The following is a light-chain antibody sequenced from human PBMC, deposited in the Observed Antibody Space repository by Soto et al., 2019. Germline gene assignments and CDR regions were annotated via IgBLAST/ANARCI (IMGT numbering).Light chain of an antibody. CDR2: GAS. Sequence: EIVLTHSPCTLSLSPGERANLSCRASQSVSSSYLAWYQQKPGQAPRLLIYGASSRATGIPARFSGSGSGTELTLTISSLQYEDFAVYYCQQYNNWPWTFGQGTKVDIK. CDR3: QQYNNWPWT. J-gene: IGKJ1*01. V-gene: IGKV3-15*01. CDR1: QSVSSSY.